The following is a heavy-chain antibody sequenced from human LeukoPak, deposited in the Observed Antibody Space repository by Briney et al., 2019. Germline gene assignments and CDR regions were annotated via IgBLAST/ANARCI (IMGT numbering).Heavy chain of an antibody. CDR2: IRSKVNSYAT. Sequence: GGSLRLSCAASGFTFSGSAMHWVRQASGKGLEWVGRIRSKVNSYATAYAASVKGRFTISRDDSKNTAYLQMNSLKTEDTAVYYCTSSGWYRSGDYWGQGTLVTVSS. J-gene: IGHJ4*02. CDR1: GFTFSGSA. D-gene: IGHD6-19*01. V-gene: IGHV3-73*01. CDR3: TSSGWYRSGDY.